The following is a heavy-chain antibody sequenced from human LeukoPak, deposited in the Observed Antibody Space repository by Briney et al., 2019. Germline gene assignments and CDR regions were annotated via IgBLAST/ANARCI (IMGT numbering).Heavy chain of an antibody. V-gene: IGHV1-8*01. CDR2: MNPNSGNT. Sequence: ASVKVSCKASGYTFTSYDINWVRQATGQGLEWMGWMNPNSGNTGYAQKFQGRVTMTRNTSISTAYMGLSSLRSEDTAVYYCARIRGSGSYYSFGYWGQGTLVTVSS. J-gene: IGHJ4*02. D-gene: IGHD3-10*01. CDR3: ARIRGSGSYYSFGY. CDR1: GYTFTSYD.